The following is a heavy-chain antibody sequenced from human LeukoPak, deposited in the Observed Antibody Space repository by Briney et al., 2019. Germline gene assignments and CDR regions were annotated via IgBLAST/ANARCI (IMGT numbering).Heavy chain of an antibody. J-gene: IGHJ6*02. D-gene: IGHD3-10*01. CDR3: AKGSHYGSGSYYYYYYGMDV. CDR2: IRYDGSNK. Sequence: GGSLRLSCAASGFTFSSYSMNWVRQAPGKGLEWVAFIRYDGSNKYYADSVKGRFTISRDNSKNTLYLQMNSLRAEDTAVYYCAKGSHYGSGSYYYYYYGMDVWGQGTTVTVSS. CDR1: GFTFSSYS. V-gene: IGHV3-30*02.